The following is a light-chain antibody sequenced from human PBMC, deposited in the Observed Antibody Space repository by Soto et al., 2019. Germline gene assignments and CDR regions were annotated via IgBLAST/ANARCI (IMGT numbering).Light chain of an antibody. CDR2: EVS. CDR3: MQSTQLPPT. J-gene: IGKJ5*01. V-gene: IGKV2D-29*02. Sequence: DVVMPPTPLSLSVAPVQPASISCKSSQSLLHITGETFLFWYLQKPGQSPQLLIYEVSTRVSGVPDRFSGSGSGTDFTLEISRVETDDVGIYYCMQSTQLPPTFGQGTRLEIK. CDR1: QSLLHITGETF.